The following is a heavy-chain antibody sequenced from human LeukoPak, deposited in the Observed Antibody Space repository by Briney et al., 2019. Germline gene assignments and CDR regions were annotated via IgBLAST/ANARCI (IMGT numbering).Heavy chain of an antibody. Sequence: PGRSLRLSCAASGFTFSSYGMHWVRQAPGKGLEWVAVISYDGSNKYYADSVKGRFTISRDNSKNTLYLQMNGLRAEDTAIFYCAKSLFTSATGTGRAFHIWGQGTRVTVSS. J-gene: IGHJ3*02. CDR2: ISYDGSNK. CDR3: AKSLFTSATGTGRAFHI. V-gene: IGHV3-30*18. D-gene: IGHD1-1*01. CDR1: GFTFSSYG.